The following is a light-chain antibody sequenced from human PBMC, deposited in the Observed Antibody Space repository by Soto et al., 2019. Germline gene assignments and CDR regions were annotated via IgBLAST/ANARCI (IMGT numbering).Light chain of an antibody. J-gene: IGKJ5*01. CDR1: QSVSSSY. V-gene: IGKV3-15*01. Sequence: EIVLTQSPGPLSLSPGERATLSCRASQSVSSSYLAWYQQKPGQAPRLLIYSASRRATGFPGRFSGSGSGTEFTLTISSLQSEDFAVYYCQQYNNWPVTFGQGTRLGIK. CDR3: QQYNNWPVT. CDR2: SAS.